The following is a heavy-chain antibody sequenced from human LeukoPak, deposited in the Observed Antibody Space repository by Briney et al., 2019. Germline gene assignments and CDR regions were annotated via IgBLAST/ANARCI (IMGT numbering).Heavy chain of an antibody. D-gene: IGHD4-23*01. CDR3: ARHQFDGSKPRLFDY. CDR1: GGSISSYY. CDR2: IYYSGSA. J-gene: IGHJ4*02. Sequence: PSETLSLTCTVSGGSISSYYWSWIRQPPGKGLEWIGYIYYSGSAKYNPSLESRVSISVDTSKNQFSLKLSSVTAADTAVYFCARHQFDGSKPRLFDYWGQGTLATVSS. V-gene: IGHV4-59*08.